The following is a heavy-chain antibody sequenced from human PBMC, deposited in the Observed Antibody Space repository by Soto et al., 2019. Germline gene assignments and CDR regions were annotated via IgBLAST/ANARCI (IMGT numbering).Heavy chain of an antibody. J-gene: IGHJ4*02. D-gene: IGHD1-1*01. Sequence: ESGGGVVQPGRSLRLSCAASGFTFSSYAMHWVRQAPGKGQEWVAVIAYDGRNKYYADSVKGRFTISRDNSKNTLYLQMNSLRIEDTAVYYCARELERVFDYWGQGTLVTVSS. CDR1: GFTFSSYA. CDR2: IAYDGRNK. V-gene: IGHV3-30*04. CDR3: ARELERVFDY.